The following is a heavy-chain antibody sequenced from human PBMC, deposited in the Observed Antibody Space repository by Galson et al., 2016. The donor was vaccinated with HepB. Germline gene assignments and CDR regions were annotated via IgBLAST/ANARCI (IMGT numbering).Heavy chain of an antibody. V-gene: IGHV4-39*01. D-gene: IGHD3-3*01. Sequence: ETLSLTCTVSGGSISSSSYYWGWIRQPPGKGLEWIGKIFYSGTAYYNPSLKSRVTISVDTSKNQFSLKLSSVTAADTAVYYSARQGPYYDFYGLDVWGQGTTVTVSS. CDR2: IFYSGTA. J-gene: IGHJ6*02. CDR3: ARQGPYYDFYGLDV. CDR1: GGSISSSSYY.